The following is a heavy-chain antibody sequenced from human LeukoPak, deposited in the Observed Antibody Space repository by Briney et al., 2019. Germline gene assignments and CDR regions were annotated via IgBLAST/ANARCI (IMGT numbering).Heavy chain of an antibody. CDR3: AKWGRKSYYGSGSGDAFDI. CDR2: ISGSGGST. J-gene: IGHJ3*02. D-gene: IGHD3-10*01. Sequence: GGSLRLPCAASGFTFSSYAMSWVRQAPGKGLGWVSAISGSGGSTYYADSVKGRFTISRDNSKNTLYLQMNSLRAEDTAVYYCAKWGRKSYYGSGSGDAFDIWGQGTMVTVSS. CDR1: GFTFSSYA. V-gene: IGHV3-23*01.